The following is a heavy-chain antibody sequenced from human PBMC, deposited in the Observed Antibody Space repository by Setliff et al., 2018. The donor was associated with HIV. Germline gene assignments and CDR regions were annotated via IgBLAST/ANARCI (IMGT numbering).Heavy chain of an antibody. CDR1: GGTFSSYV. CDR2: IIPMYGVT. Sequence: SVKVSCKASGGTFSSYVISWVRQAPGQGPEWMGGIIPMYGVTNYAQKFQGRVTITTDESTSTAYMESSSLRSEDTAVYYCALPYCSGGNCWSSASLPPAGWFDPWGQGTLVTAPQ. J-gene: IGHJ5*02. V-gene: IGHV1-69*05. CDR3: ALPYCSGGNCWSSASLPPAGWFDP. D-gene: IGHD2-15*01.